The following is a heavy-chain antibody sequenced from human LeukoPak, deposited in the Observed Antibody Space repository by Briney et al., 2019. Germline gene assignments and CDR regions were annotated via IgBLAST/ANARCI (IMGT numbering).Heavy chain of an antibody. CDR1: GFTYSSYW. Sequence: GRSLRLSCAASGFTYSSYWMHWVRQAPGKGLVWVSRINSDGSSTSYADSVKGRFTISRDNAKNTLYLQMNSLRAEDTAVHYCASDAITKDAIYIRGPVTMVTVSS. D-gene: IGHD3-10*01. CDR2: INSDGSST. J-gene: IGHJ3*02. CDR3: ASDAITKDAIYI. V-gene: IGHV3-74*01.